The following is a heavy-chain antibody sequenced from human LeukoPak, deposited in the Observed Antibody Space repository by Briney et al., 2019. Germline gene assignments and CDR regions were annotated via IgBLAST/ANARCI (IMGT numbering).Heavy chain of an antibody. CDR1: GLTFSDFW. CDR3: ATGHSYGYDY. V-gene: IGHV3-74*01. Sequence: PGGSLRLSCAASGLTFSDFWMLWVRQPPGKGLVWVALVKGDGRTTIYADSVKGRFTISRDNAKSTLYLQMNSLRADDSGVYYCATGHSYGYDYWGQGVLVTVSS. J-gene: IGHJ4*02. CDR2: VKGDGRTT. D-gene: IGHD5-18*01.